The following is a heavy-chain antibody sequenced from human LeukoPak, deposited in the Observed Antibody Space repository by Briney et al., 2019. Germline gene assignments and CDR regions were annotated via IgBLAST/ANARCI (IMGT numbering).Heavy chain of an antibody. J-gene: IGHJ6*03. D-gene: IGHD7-27*01. CDR2: IYYRVTS. Sequence: SETLSLTCTVSGDSISTYYWSWIRQPPGKGLEWIGYIYYRVTSDYNPSLKSRVTMSVDMSTRQISLKLSSVTAADTAVYYCARGDWGSPDYYYMDVWGKGTTVTISS. V-gene: IGHV4-59*01. CDR1: GDSISTYY. CDR3: ARGDWGSPDYYYMDV.